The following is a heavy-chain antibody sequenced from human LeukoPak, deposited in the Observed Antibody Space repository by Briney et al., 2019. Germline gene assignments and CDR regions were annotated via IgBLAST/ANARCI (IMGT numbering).Heavy chain of an antibody. Sequence: ASVKVSCKASGYTFTSYGISWVRQAPGQGLEWMGWISAYNGNTNYAQKLQGRVTMTTDTSTSTAYMELSSLRSEDTAVYYCARGLTKGFRVLLWSYYFDYWGQGTLVTVSS. D-gene: IGHD3-10*01. CDR1: GYTFTSYG. CDR2: ISAYNGNT. J-gene: IGHJ4*02. CDR3: ARGLTKGFRVLLWSYYFDY. V-gene: IGHV1-18*01.